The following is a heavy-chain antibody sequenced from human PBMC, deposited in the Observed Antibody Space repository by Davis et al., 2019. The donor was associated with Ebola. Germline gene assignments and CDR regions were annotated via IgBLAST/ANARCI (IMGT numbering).Heavy chain of an antibody. V-gene: IGHV3-7*01. CDR2: IKQDGSEK. CDR3: SRGGAVKFDY. CDR1: GFTFSSYW. D-gene: IGHD4-17*01. J-gene: IGHJ4*02. Sequence: GGSLRLSCPASGFTFSSYWMTWVRQAPGKGLEWVANIKQDGSEKYYVDSVKGRFTISRDNAKKSLYLQMNSLRDEDTALYYCSRGGAVKFDYWGQGTLVTVSS.